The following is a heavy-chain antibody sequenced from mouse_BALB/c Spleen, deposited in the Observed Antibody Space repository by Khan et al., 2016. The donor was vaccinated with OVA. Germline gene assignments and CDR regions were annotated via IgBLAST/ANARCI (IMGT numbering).Heavy chain of an antibody. V-gene: IGHV1-20*02. CDR3: ARIYRSDFDY. D-gene: IGHD1-1*01. CDR1: GYSFTGYF. CDR2: INPHIGET. J-gene: IGHJ2*01. Sequence: VQLKESGPELVKPGASVKISCKASGYSFTGYFMNWVMQSHGKSLEWIGRINPHIGETFYNQKFKDKATFTLDESSSTAQMELRSLASEDSAVYYCARIYRSDFDYWGQGTTLTVSS.